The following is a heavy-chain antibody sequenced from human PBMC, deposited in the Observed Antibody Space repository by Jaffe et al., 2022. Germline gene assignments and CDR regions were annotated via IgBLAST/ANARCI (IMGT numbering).Heavy chain of an antibody. D-gene: IGHD3-3*01. V-gene: IGHV3-9*01. CDR1: GFTFDDYA. CDR3: AKDMPYDFWSGYYTGAFDI. CDR2: ISWNSGSI. J-gene: IGHJ3*02. Sequence: EVQLVESGGGLVQPGRSLRLSCAASGFTFDDYAMHWVRQAPGKGLEWVSGISWNSGSIGYADSVKGRFTISRDNAKNSLYLQMNSLRAEDTALYYCAKDMPYDFWSGYYTGAFDIWGQGTMVTVSS.